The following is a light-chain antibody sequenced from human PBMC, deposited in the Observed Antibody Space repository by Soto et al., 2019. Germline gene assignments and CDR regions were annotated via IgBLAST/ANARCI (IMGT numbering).Light chain of an antibody. CDR3: FSYAGNSVYV. Sequence: QSVLTQPASVSGSPGQSITISCTGTSSNVGSYNLVSWFQQLPGKVPKLMTYEGTKRPSGVSDRFSGSKSGNTASLTISGLQAEDEADYYCFSYAGNSVYVFGTGTKVTVL. V-gene: IGLV2-23*01. CDR2: EGT. J-gene: IGLJ1*01. CDR1: SSNVGSYNL.